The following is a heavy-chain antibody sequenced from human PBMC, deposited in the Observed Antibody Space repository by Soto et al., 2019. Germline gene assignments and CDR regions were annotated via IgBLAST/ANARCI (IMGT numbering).Heavy chain of an antibody. CDR3: ARYGSSWYEEDYYYYGMDV. D-gene: IGHD6-13*01. CDR1: GGSISSYY. Sequence: SETLSLTCTVSGGSISSYYWSWIRQPPGKGLEWIGYIYYSGSTNYNPSLKSRVTISVDTSKNQFSLKLSSVTAADTAVYYCARYGSSWYEEDYYYYGMDVWGQGTKVTVSS. J-gene: IGHJ6*02. CDR2: IYYSGST. V-gene: IGHV4-59*01.